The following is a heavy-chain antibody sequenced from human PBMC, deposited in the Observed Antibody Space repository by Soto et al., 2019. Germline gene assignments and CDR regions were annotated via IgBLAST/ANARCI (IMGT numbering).Heavy chain of an antibody. CDR3: ARWTTVTHFDF. V-gene: IGHV4-30-2*01. J-gene: IGHJ5*01. CDR1: GGSLTSGTYS. Sequence: SETLSLTCAVSGGSLTSGTYSWNWIRQPPGKGLEWIGYIFPSGTTYYNPSLKSRVSISIDTSKSQFTLKLNSVTAADTAVYYCARWTTVTHFDFWGHGTLVTVSS. D-gene: IGHD4-17*01. CDR2: IFPSGTT.